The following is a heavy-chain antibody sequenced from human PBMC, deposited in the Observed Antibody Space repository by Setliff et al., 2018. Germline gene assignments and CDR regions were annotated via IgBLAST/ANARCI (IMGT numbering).Heavy chain of an antibody. CDR1: GYRFNQYG. CDR2: ISAYSGNT. CDR3: AREGSGIDSTGYSRLLYH. D-gene: IGHD3-22*01. J-gene: IGHJ4*02. Sequence: ASVKVSCKASGYRFNQYGITWVRQAPGQGLEWMGWISAYSGNTNYSQRVQGRVTLTTDTSTSTAYMELRNLRSDDTAVYFCAREGSGIDSTGYSRLLYHWGQGTLVTVSS. V-gene: IGHV1-18*01.